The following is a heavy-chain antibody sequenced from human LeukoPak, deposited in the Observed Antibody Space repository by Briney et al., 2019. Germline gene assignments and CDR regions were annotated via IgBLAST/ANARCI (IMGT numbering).Heavy chain of an antibody. CDR2: ISGSGGST. J-gene: IGHJ4*02. V-gene: IGHV3-23*01. CDR3: AKDGGDCSSTSCFFWDY. Sequence: HPGGSLRLSCAASGFTFSSYAMSWVRQAPGKGLEWVSAISGSGGSTYYADSVKGRFTISRDNSKNTLYLQMNSLRAEDTAVYYCAKDGGDCSSTSCFFWDYWGQGTLVTVSS. CDR1: GFTFSSYA. D-gene: IGHD2-2*01.